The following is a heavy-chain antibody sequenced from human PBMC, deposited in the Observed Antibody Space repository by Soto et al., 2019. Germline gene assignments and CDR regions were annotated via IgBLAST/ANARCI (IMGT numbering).Heavy chain of an antibody. D-gene: IGHD3-22*01. CDR3: ARGDGSSSGYFARRATPRITHFDY. J-gene: IGHJ4*02. Sequence: QVQLQQWGAGLLKPSETLSLTCAVYGGSFSGYYWSWIRQPPGKGLEWIGEINHSGSTNYNPSLKSRVTISVDTSKNQFSLKLSSVTAADTAVYYCARGDGSSSGYFARRATPRITHFDYWGQGTLVTVSS. CDR1: GGSFSGYY. CDR2: INHSGST. V-gene: IGHV4-34*01.